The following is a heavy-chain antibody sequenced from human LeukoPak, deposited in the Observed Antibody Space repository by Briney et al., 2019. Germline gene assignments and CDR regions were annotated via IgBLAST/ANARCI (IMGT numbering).Heavy chain of an antibody. D-gene: IGHD4-11*01. J-gene: IGHJ4*02. CDR1: GGSFSGYY. Sequence: SETLSLTCAVYGGSFSGYYWSWIRQPPGKGLEWIGEINHSGSTNYNPSLKSRVTISLETSKNQFSLKLSSVTAADTAVYYCARPNFNDYSIDYWGQGTLVTVSS. CDR3: ARPNFNDYSIDY. V-gene: IGHV4-34*01. CDR2: INHSGST.